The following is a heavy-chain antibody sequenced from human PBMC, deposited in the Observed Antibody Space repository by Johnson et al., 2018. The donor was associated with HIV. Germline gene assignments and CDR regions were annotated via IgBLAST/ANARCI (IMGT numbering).Heavy chain of an antibody. D-gene: IGHD4-23*01. CDR3: AKSPGKDHGGKSGAFDI. V-gene: IGHV3-30*18. CDR1: GFTFSSYG. J-gene: IGHJ3*02. CDR2: ISYDGDNI. Sequence: QVQLVESGGGVVQPGRSLRLSCAASGFTFSSYGMHWVRQAPGKGLEWVAVISYDGDNIYYADSVKGRFTISRDNSKNTLYLQMNSLRVEDTAVYYCAKSPGKDHGGKSGAFDIWGQGTMVTVSS.